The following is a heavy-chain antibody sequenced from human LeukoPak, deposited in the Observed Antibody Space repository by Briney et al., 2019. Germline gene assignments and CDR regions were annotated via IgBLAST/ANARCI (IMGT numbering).Heavy chain of an antibody. J-gene: IGHJ4*02. D-gene: IGHD2-2*01. V-gene: IGHV3-48*02. CDR1: GFTFSSYS. Sequence: TGGSLRLSCAASGFTFSSYSMNWVRQAPGKGLEWVSYISSSSTIYYADSVEGRFTISRDNAKNSLYLQMNSLRDEDTAVYYCASCSSTRNFDYWGQGTLVTVSS. CDR2: ISSSSTI. CDR3: ASCSSTRNFDY.